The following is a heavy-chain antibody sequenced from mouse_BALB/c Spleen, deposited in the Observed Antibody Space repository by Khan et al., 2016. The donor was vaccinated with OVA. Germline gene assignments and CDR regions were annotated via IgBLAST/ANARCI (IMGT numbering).Heavy chain of an antibody. J-gene: IGHJ4*01. CDR1: GYTFTSYD. Sequence: QVQLQQSGPELVKPGALVKISCKASGYTFTSYDINWVKQRPGQGLEWIGWIYPGDGSSKYNEKFKGKATLTADTSSSTVYMQLTSLTSEDSAVYFWAREVLRGVAMDYWGQGTSVTVSS. D-gene: IGHD1-1*01. V-gene: IGHV1S56*01. CDR2: IYPGDGSS. CDR3: AREVLRGVAMDY.